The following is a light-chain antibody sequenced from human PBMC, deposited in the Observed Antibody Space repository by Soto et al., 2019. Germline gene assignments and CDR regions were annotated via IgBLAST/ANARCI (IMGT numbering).Light chain of an antibody. V-gene: IGLV1-44*01. Sequence: QPVLTQPPSASGAPGQRVTISCSGSSSNVGSNTVSWYQQFPGTAPKLLIHSNNKRPSGVPDRFSGSKAGTSASLASSGLQSEDEAGYYCAAWDDSLNASVFGGGTKVTVL. CDR1: SSNVGSNT. J-gene: IGLJ1*01. CDR2: SNN. CDR3: AAWDDSLNASV.